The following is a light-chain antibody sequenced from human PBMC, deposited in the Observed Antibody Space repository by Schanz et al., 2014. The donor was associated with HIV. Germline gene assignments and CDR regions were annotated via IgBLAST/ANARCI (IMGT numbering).Light chain of an antibody. CDR2: EVS. V-gene: IGLV2-8*01. CDR1: SSDVGDYNY. Sequence: QSALTQPRSVSGSPGQSVTISCTGTSSDVGDYNYVSWYQQHPGKAPKLMIYEVSERPSGVPDRFSGSKSGNTASLTVSGLQADDEADYYCSSYAATSNVLFGGGTKLTVL. J-gene: IGLJ3*02. CDR3: SSYAATSNVL.